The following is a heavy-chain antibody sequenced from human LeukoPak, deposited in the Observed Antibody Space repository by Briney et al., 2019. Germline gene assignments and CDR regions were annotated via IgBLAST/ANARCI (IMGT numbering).Heavy chain of an antibody. CDR3: ARDYPFDAFDI. Sequence: PGESLRLSCAASGFTVSNNYMGWVRQAPGKGLEWVSIIYSGGSTYYADSVKGRFTISRDNSKNTLYLQMNSLRAEDTAVYYCARDYPFDAFDIWGQGTMVTVSS. CDR2: IYSGGST. CDR1: GFTVSNNY. J-gene: IGHJ3*02. V-gene: IGHV3-66*01.